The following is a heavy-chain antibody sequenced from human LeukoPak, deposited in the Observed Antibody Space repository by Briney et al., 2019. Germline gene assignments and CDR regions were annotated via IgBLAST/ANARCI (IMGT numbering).Heavy chain of an antibody. V-gene: IGHV3-53*01. D-gene: IGHD3-10*01. CDR1: GFTFSSYV. J-gene: IGHJ6*03. CDR2: IYSGGST. CDR3: ARVGSGSYFHYYYMDV. Sequence: GGSLRLSCAASGFTFSSYVMSWVRQAPGKGLEWVSGIYSGGSTYYADSVKGRFTISRDNSKNTLYLQMNSLRAEDTAVYYCARVGSGSYFHYYYMDVWGKGTTVTISS.